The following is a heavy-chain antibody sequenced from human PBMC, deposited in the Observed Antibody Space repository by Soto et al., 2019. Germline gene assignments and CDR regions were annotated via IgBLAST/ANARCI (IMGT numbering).Heavy chain of an antibody. Sequence: QITLKESGPTLVKPTQPLTLTCTFSGFSLSTTAEGVGWIRQPPGKALEWLALIYWDDDERYRPSLKSRLTITKDTSKNQVVLTMTNEDPVDTATYYCAHGSCSSADCYPNPYLDYWGQGILVTVSS. CDR3: AHGSCSSADCYPNPYLDY. V-gene: IGHV2-5*02. D-gene: IGHD2-2*01. CDR2: IYWDDDE. J-gene: IGHJ4*02. CDR1: GFSLSTTAEG.